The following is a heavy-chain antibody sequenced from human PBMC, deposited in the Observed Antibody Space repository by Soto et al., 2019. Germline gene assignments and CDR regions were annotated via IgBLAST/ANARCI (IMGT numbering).Heavy chain of an antibody. V-gene: IGHV3-33*01. CDR3: ARDFGRYDFWSGHNYYYYMDV. D-gene: IGHD3-3*01. CDR2: IWYDGSNK. CDR1: GFTLIRSC. J-gene: IGHJ6*03. Sequence: GFTLIRSCMHWFREARGKVLEWVAVIWYDGSNKYYADSVKGRFTISRDNSKNTLYLQMNSLRAEDTAVYYCARDFGRYDFWSGHNYYYYMDVWGKGTTVTVSS.